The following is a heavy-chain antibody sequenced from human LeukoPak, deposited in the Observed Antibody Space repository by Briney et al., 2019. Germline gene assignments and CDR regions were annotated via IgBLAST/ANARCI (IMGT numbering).Heavy chain of an antibody. J-gene: IGHJ4*02. V-gene: IGHV3-7*03. CDR1: GFTLSSYW. CDR2: IKQDGSEK. Sequence: GGSLRLSCAASGFTLSSYWMSWVRQAPGKGLEWVANIKQDGSEKNYVDSVKGRFTISRDNAKNSLYLQMNSLRAEDTAVYYCARAPQQLVPGVDYWGQGTLVTVSS. CDR3: ARAPQQLVPGVDY. D-gene: IGHD6-13*01.